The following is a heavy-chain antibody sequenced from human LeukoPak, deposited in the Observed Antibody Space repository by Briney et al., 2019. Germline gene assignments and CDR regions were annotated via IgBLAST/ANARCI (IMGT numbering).Heavy chain of an antibody. D-gene: IGHD7-27*01. Sequence: PGGSLRLSCTASGFPLGIYAVTWVRQAPGKGLEWVGLVRSKAYGGTTEYAASAKGRFTISRDDSKSIAYLQMDSLKTEDTALYYCTRDWGFSHLDYWGQGTPVTVSS. CDR2: VRSKAYGGTT. CDR1: GFPLGIYA. CDR3: TRDWGFSHLDY. V-gene: IGHV3-49*04. J-gene: IGHJ4*02.